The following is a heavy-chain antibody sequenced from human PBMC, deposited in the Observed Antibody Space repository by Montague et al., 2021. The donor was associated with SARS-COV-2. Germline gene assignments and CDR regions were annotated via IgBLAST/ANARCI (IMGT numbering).Heavy chain of an antibody. J-gene: IGHJ4*02. D-gene: IGHD5-24*01. CDR1: GFTFSIFA. CDR3: AKRNGYNPRNWSFDY. Sequence: SLRLSCAASGFTFSIFAMSWARQAPGKGLEWISVLYKDDRTTDYAGSVKGRFTISRDNSKNTPYLQMDSLRVEDTAVYYCAKRNGYNPRNWSFDYWGRGTLVTVSS. CDR2: LYKDDRTT. V-gene: IGHV3-23*03.